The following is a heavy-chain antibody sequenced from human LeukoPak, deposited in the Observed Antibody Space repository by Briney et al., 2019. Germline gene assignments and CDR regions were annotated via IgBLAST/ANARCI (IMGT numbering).Heavy chain of an antibody. Sequence: GGSLRLSCAASGFTFSSYAMSWVRQAPGKGLECISGFSGSGGSTYYADSVKGRFTISRDNSKNTLYLQMNSLRAEDTAVYYCAKDHDGIWFGENHDAFDIWGQGTMVTVSS. CDR1: GFTFSSYA. J-gene: IGHJ3*02. CDR3: AKDHDGIWFGENHDAFDI. V-gene: IGHV3-23*01. CDR2: FSGSGGST. D-gene: IGHD3-10*01.